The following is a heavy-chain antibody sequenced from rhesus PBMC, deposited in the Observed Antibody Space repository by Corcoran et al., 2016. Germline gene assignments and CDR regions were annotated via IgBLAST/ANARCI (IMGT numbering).Heavy chain of an antibody. D-gene: IGHD2-21*01. Sequence: EVQLMESGGGLAKPGGSLMRCCAACGCTFGNFAMYWVRQAPGKRLEYVSVISNTANTYYADSVKGRFTISIDTSNNTLSLQMNSLRVEDTAMYYCAKSNTGQWMGSWGQGVVVTVSS. CDR2: ISNTANT. CDR3: AKSNTGQWMGS. CDR1: GCTFGNFA. J-gene: IGHJ6*01. V-gene: IGHV3-103*01.